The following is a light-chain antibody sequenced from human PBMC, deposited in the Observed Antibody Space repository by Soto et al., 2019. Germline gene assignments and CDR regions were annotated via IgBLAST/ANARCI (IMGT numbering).Light chain of an antibody. J-gene: IGKJ1*01. CDR1: QSLLHSNGYNY. CDR3: QQYQTWPRT. Sequence: DIVVTQSPLSLPVTPGEPASISCRSSQSLLHSNGYNYLEWYLQKPGQSPQLLIYLGSNRDSGVPDRVSGSGSGTDVTLTISGLQSEDAAIYYCQQYQTWPRTFGQGTKVDIK. V-gene: IGKV2-28*01. CDR2: LGS.